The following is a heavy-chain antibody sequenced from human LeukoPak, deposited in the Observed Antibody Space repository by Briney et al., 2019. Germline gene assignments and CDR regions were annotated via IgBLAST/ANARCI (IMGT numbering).Heavy chain of an antibody. Sequence: GASLRISWQGSGSSFTNYWIGWVRQMPGKGLEWMGIIYPGDSDTRYSPSFQGQVTISADKSISTAYVQWNSLRASDTAMYYCARHQYYYDTRAYYIDYWGQGTLVTVSS. CDR1: GSSFTNYW. CDR2: IYPGDSDT. D-gene: IGHD3-22*01. CDR3: ARHQYYYDTRAYYIDY. J-gene: IGHJ4*02. V-gene: IGHV5-51*01.